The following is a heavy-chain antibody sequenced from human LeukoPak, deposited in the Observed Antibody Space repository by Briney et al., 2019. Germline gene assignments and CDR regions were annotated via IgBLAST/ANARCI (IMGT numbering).Heavy chain of an antibody. CDR1: EFTFSDYY. CDR3: ARADQWFGLDY. D-gene: IGHD3-10*01. J-gene: IGHJ4*02. CDR2: ISSSSSYT. V-gene: IGHV3-11*06. Sequence: GRSLRLSCAASEFTFSDYYMSWIRQAPGKGLKWVSYISSSSSYTNYADSVKGRFTISRDNAKNSLYLQMNSLRAEDTAVYYCARADQWFGLDYWGQGTLVTVSS.